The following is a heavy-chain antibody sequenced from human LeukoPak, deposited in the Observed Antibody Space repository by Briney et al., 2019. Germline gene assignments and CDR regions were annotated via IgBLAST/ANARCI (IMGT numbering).Heavy chain of an antibody. D-gene: IGHD5-18*01. Sequence: GGSLRLSCAASGFTFSSYGMHWVRQAPGKGLEWVAVIWYDGSNKYYADSVKGRFTISRDNSKNTLYLQMNSLRAEDTAVYYCARVRGYSYGFFDSWGQGTLVTVSP. CDR1: GFTFSSYG. CDR2: IWYDGSNK. CDR3: ARVRGYSYGFFDS. V-gene: IGHV3-33*01. J-gene: IGHJ4*02.